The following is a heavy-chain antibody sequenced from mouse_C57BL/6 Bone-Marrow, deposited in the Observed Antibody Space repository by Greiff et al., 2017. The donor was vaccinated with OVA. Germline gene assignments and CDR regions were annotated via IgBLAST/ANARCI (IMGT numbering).Heavy chain of an antibody. J-gene: IGHJ1*03. Sequence: EVQLQQSGTVLARPGASVKMSCKTSGYTFTSYWMHWVKQRPGQGLEWIGAIYPGNSDTSYNQKFKGKAKLTAVTSAGTAYMELSSLTNEDSAVYYCTKKPYYGSSYGYFDVWGTGTTVTVSS. D-gene: IGHD1-1*01. CDR2: IYPGNSDT. CDR1: GYTFTSYW. CDR3: TKKPYYGSSYGYFDV. V-gene: IGHV1-5*01.